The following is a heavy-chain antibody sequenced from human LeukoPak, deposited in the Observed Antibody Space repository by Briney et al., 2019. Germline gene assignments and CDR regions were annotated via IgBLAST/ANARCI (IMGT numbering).Heavy chain of an antibody. D-gene: IGHD1-1*01. CDR2: ISGSGTTM. CDR3: ASSPRASRYGY. J-gene: IGHJ4*02. V-gene: IGHV3-48*03. CDR1: GFTFSDYE. Sequence: GGSLRLSCAASGFTFSDYEMNWLRQAPGKGLEWVSYISGSGTTMYYADSVRGRFSISRDNAKNSLYLQMISLRAEDTAVYYCASSPRASRYGYWGQGTLVTVSS.